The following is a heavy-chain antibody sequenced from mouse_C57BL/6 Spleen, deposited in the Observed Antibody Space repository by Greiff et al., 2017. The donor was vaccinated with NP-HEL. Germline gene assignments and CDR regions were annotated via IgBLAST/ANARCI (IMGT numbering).Heavy chain of an antibody. CDR3: ARRGIIRASHFDY. CDR1: GYTFTSYT. CDR2: INPSSGYT. J-gene: IGHJ2*01. D-gene: IGHD3-1*01. Sequence: QVHVKQSGAELARPGASVKMSCKASGYTFTSYTMHWVKQRPGQGLEWIGYINPSSGYTKYNQKFKDKATLTADKSSSTAYMQLSSLTSEDSAVYYCARRGIIRASHFDYWGQGTTLTVSS. V-gene: IGHV1-4*01.